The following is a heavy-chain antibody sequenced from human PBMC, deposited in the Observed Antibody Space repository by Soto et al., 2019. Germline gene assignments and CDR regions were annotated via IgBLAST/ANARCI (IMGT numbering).Heavy chain of an antibody. CDR2: INAGNGNT. CDR1: GYTFTSYA. V-gene: IGHV1-3*05. Sequence: QVQLVQSGAEEKKPGASVKVSCKASGYTFTSYAMHWVRQAPGQRLEWMGWINAGNGNTKYSLKFQGRVTITRDTSASTAYMELSRLRSEDTAVYYCARSSGYYLIDAYWGQGTLVTVSS. J-gene: IGHJ4*02. D-gene: IGHD3-22*01. CDR3: ARSSGYYLIDAY.